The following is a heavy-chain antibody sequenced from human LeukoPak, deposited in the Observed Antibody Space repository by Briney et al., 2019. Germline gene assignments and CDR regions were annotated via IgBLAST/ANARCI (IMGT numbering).Heavy chain of an antibody. Sequence: GGSLRLSCAASGFTFSSYAMSWVRQAPGKGLEWVSAISGSGGSTYYVDSVKGRFTISRDNSKNTLYLQMNSLRAEDTAVYYCAKPPVVRYSGSYRTTFDYWGQGTLVTVSS. CDR2: ISGSGGST. CDR3: AKPPVVRYSGSYRTTFDY. CDR1: GFTFSSYA. J-gene: IGHJ4*02. V-gene: IGHV3-23*01. D-gene: IGHD1-26*01.